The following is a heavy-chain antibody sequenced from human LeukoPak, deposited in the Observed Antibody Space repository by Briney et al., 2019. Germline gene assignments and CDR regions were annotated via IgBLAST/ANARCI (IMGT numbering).Heavy chain of an antibody. J-gene: IGHJ4*02. Sequence: PGGSLRLSCAASGFTFSSYGMHWVRRAPGKGLEWVAVISYDGSNKYYADSVKGRFTISRDNSKNTLYLQMNSLRAEDTAVYYCARDKDGACDYWGQGTLVTVSS. CDR1: GFTFSSYG. V-gene: IGHV3-30*03. CDR3: ARDKDGACDY. CDR2: ISYDGSNK.